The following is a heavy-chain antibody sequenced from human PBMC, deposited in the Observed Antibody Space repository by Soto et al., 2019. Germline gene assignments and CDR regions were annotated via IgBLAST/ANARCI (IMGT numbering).Heavy chain of an antibody. Sequence: QVQLVESGGGMVQPGRSLRLSCAASGFTFSSYAMHWVRQAPGKGLEWVAVISYDGSNKYYADSVKGRFTISRDNSKNTLYLQMNSLRAEDTAVYYCAAHPDVLRFLEWSYWGQGTLVTVSS. D-gene: IGHD3-3*01. V-gene: IGHV3-30-3*01. CDR3: AAHPDVLRFLEWSY. CDR2: ISYDGSNK. CDR1: GFTFSSYA. J-gene: IGHJ4*02.